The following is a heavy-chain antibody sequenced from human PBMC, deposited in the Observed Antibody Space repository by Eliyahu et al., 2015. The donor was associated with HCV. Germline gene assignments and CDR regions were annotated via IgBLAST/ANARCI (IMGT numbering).Heavy chain of an antibody. J-gene: IGHJ4*02. Sequence: QVQLQESGPGLVKSSETLSLTCAVXXYSXSXXYXXGWIRXPPGKGLEWIGSIYHSGSTYYSPSXKSRVTMSVDTSMNQFSLKLSSVTAADTAVYYCARGLSYYDSSGYYYVFYFDYWGQGSLVTVSS. CDR3: ARGLSYYDSSGYYYVFYFDY. D-gene: IGHD3-22*01. CDR1: XYSXSXXYX. V-gene: IGHV4-38-2*01. CDR2: IYHSGST.